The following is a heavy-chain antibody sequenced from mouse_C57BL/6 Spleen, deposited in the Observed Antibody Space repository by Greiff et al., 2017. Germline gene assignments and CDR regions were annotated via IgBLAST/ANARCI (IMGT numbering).Heavy chain of an antibody. J-gene: IGHJ3*01. CDR3: ARAGANWDEGFAY. Sequence: EVQLVESGGGLVKPGGSLKLSCAASGFTFSSYAMSWVRQTPEKRLEWVATISDGGSYTYYPDNVKGRFTISRDNAKNNLYLQMSHLKSEDTAMYYCARAGANWDEGFAYWGQGTLVTVSA. V-gene: IGHV5-4*01. D-gene: IGHD4-1*01. CDR2: ISDGGSYT. CDR1: GFTFSSYA.